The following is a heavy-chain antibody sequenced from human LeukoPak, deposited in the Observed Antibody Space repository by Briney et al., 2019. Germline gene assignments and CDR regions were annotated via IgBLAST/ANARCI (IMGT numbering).Heavy chain of an antibody. J-gene: IGHJ4*02. CDR1: GFTFSSYT. CDR2: ISSSSIYI. Sequence: GGSLRLSCAAPGFTFSSYTLNWVRQAPGKGLEWVSSISSSSIYIYYADSVKGRFTISRDNAKKSLYLQMNSLRAEDTAVYYCARDVYIAVAGGYFDYWGQGTLVTVSS. V-gene: IGHV3-21*01. CDR3: ARDVYIAVAGGYFDY. D-gene: IGHD6-19*01.